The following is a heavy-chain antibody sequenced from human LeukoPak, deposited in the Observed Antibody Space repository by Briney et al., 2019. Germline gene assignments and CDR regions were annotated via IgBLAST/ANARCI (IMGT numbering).Heavy chain of an antibody. CDR3: AGSFVWFGIDY. J-gene: IGHJ4*02. V-gene: IGHV3-7*01. CDR2: IKQDGSEK. CDR1: GFTFSTYW. Sequence: GGSLRLSCAASGFTFSTYWMTWVRQAPGKGLEWVANIKQDGSEKNYVDSVKGRFTISRDNAKNSLYLQMNSLRAEDTAVYYCAGSFVWFGIDYWGQGTLVTVSS. D-gene: IGHD3-10*01.